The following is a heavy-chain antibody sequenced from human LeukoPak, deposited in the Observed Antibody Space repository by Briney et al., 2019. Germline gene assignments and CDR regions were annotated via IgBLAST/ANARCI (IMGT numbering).Heavy chain of an antibody. V-gene: IGHV3-23*01. CDR2: MSGSGGST. CDR1: GFTFSSYA. Sequence: PGGSLRLSCAASGFTFSSYAMSWVRQAPGKGLEWVSAMSGSGGSTYYADSVKGRFTVSRDSSKNTLYLQMNSLRAEDAAVYYCAKAPVYDFWSGYPIFQHWGQGTLVTVSS. D-gene: IGHD3/OR15-3a*01. CDR3: AKAPVYDFWSGYPIFQH. J-gene: IGHJ1*01.